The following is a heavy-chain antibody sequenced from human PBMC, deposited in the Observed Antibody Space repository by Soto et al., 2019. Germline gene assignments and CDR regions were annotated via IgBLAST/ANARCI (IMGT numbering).Heavy chain of an antibody. CDR1: GFTFSSYG. D-gene: IGHD3-10*01. CDR3: AKDRDYYGSGSSPYYYGMDV. CDR2: ISYDGSNK. J-gene: IGHJ6*02. V-gene: IGHV3-30*18. Sequence: QVQLVESGGGVVQPGRSLRLSCAASGFTFSSYGMHWVRQAPGKGLEWVAVISYDGSNKYYADSVKGRFTISRDNSKNTLYLQMNRLRAEDTAVYYCAKDRDYYGSGSSPYYYGMDVWGQGTTVTVSS.